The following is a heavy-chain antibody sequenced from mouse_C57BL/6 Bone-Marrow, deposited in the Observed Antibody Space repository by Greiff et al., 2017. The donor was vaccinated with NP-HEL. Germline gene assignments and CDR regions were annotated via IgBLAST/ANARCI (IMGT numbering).Heavy chain of an antibody. CDR3: ARSPFTTVVPRRPDWYFDV. V-gene: IGHV1-64*01. Sequence: QVQLQQPGAELVKPGASVKLSCKASGYTFTSYWMHWVKQRPGQGLEWIGMIHPNSGSTNYNEKFKSKATLTVDKSSSTAYMQLSSLTSEDSAVYYCARSPFTTVVPRRPDWYFDVWGTGTTVTVSS. CDR2: IHPNSGST. D-gene: IGHD1-1*01. CDR1: GYTFTSYW. J-gene: IGHJ1*03.